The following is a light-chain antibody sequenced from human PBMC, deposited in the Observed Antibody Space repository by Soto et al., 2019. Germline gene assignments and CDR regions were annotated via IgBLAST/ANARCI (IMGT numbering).Light chain of an antibody. CDR3: QQYGSSPFA. CDR1: QSVSSSY. CDR2: GAS. Sequence: EIVLTQSPGTLSLSPGERATLSCRASQSVSSSYLAWYQQKPGQAPRLLIYGASSRATGIPDRFSGSGSGTAFTLTISSLEPEDFAVYSCQQYGSSPFAFGQGTKVEIK. V-gene: IGKV3-20*01. J-gene: IGKJ1*01.